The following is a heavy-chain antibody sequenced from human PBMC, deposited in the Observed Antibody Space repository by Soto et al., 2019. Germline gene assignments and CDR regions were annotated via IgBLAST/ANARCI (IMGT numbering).Heavy chain of an antibody. CDR1: GYTFISYA. V-gene: IGHV1-3*04. CDR3: ATAEGTVTTGWYGMDV. Sequence: QVHLVQSGAEVKKPGASVKVSCKTSGYTFISYAINWVRQAPGQRLEWMGRVNTGNGNTDYSQKFHGRVTITRDTSASTAYMELNSMRSEDTAVYYCATAEGTVTTGWYGMDVWGQGTTVTVSS. J-gene: IGHJ6*02. D-gene: IGHD4-17*01. CDR2: VNTGNGNT.